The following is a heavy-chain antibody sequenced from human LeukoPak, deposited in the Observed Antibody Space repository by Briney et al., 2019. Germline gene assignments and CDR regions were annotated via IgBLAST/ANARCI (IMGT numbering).Heavy chain of an antibody. CDR3: ARDVTKMDDAFDI. Sequence: GGSLRLSCAASGFTFSDYYMSWIRQAPGKGLERVSYISSSGSTIYYADSVKGRFTISRDNAKNSLYLQMNGLRAEDTAVYYCARDVTKMDDAFDIWGQGTMVTVSS. V-gene: IGHV3-11*04. CDR2: ISSSGSTI. CDR1: GFTFSDYY. J-gene: IGHJ3*02. D-gene: IGHD5-24*01.